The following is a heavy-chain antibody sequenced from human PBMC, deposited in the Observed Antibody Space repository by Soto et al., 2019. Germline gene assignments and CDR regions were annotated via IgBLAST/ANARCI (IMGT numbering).Heavy chain of an antibody. J-gene: IGHJ5*02. Sequence: PSETLSLTSNVSGGSISSFYWTWLRQPAEGRLEWVGRVYDSGSSNYNPSLKTRITMSLHRSRSQFSLSLYSVTAADTAVYYCARGVAETDFYPWANWFDLCGQGVLVTVSS. CDR2: VYDSGSS. CDR1: GGSISSFY. CDR3: ARGVAETDFYPWANWFDL. V-gene: IGHV4-4*07. D-gene: IGHD6-19*01.